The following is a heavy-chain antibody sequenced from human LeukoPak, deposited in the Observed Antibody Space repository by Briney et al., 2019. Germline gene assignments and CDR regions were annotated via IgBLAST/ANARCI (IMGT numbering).Heavy chain of an antibody. V-gene: IGHV3-11*06. CDR2: ISSTSTYI. D-gene: IGHD3-22*01. CDR3: ARDPFDSTGYWTNFDY. CDR1: GFTFSDYY. J-gene: IGHJ4*02. Sequence: GGSLRLSCAASGFTFSDYYMSWIRQAPGKGLEWVSSISSTSTYIFYADSVKGRFTISRDNAKNSPYLQMNSLRAEDTAVYYCARDPFDSTGYWTNFDYWGQGTLVTVSS.